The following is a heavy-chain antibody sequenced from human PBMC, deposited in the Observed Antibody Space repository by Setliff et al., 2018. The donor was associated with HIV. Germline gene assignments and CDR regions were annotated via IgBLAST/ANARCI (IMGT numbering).Heavy chain of an antibody. Sequence: SETLSLTCAVYSGSFSGYYWSWIRQPPGKGLEWIGEINHSGSTNYNPSLKSRVTVSLDTSKNQLSLKLTSVSAADTAVYYCARGRLRTVTSLIKKRASYTWLDPWGQGTLVTVSS. CDR3: ARGRLRTVTSLIKKRASYTWLDP. V-gene: IGHV4-34*01. J-gene: IGHJ5*02. D-gene: IGHD3-16*01. CDR1: SGSFSGYY. CDR2: INHSGST.